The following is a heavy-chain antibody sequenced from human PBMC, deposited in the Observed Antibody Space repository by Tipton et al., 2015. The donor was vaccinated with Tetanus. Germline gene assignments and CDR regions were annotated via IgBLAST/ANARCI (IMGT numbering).Heavy chain of an antibody. CDR3: AIDDGSSWYSFDY. V-gene: IGHV3-15*01. CDR2: IKTKSDGGTT. J-gene: IGHJ4*02. CDR1: GFSFSSYS. Sequence: SLRLSCEASGFSFSSYSMNWVRQAPGKGLEWVGRIKTKSDGGTTDYAVPVKGRFTISSDDSKNTLYLQMNRLKTEDTAVYYCAIDDGSSWYSFDYWGQGTLVTVSS. D-gene: IGHD6-13*01.